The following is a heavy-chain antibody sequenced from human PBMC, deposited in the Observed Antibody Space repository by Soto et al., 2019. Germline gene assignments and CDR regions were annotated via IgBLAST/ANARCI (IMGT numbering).Heavy chain of an antibody. J-gene: IGHJ6*04. CDR2: ISAYNGNT. V-gene: IGHV1-18*01. CDR3: ARVVTRYYRMDV. CDR1: GYTFTSYG. D-gene: IGHD2-21*02. Sequence: GASGKVSCKASGYTFTSYGIDWVRPAPGQGLEWMGWISAYNGNTNYAQKVQGRVTMTTDSSTTTAYMELRSLISDDTAVYYCARVVTRYYRMDVWGKGTTVTGSS.